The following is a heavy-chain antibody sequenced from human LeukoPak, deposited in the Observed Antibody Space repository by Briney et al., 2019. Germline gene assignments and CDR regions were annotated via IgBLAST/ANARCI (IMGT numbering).Heavy chain of an antibody. J-gene: IGHJ2*01. Sequence: SETLSLTCTVSGGSISSYYWSWIRQPPGKGLEWIGYIYYSGSTNYNPSLKSRVTISVDTSRNQFSLKLSSVTAADTAVYYCARAPGRYYDSSGYYYGWYFDLWGRGTLVTVSS. V-gene: IGHV4-59*01. CDR2: IYYSGST. CDR3: ARAPGRYYDSSGYYYGWYFDL. D-gene: IGHD3-22*01. CDR1: GGSISSYY.